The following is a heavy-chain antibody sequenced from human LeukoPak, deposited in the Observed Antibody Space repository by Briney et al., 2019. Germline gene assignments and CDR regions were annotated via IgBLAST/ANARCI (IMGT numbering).Heavy chain of an antibody. D-gene: IGHD1-26*01. CDR1: GFTFSSYA. V-gene: IGHV3-23*01. Sequence: GGSLRLSCAASGFTFSSYAMSWVRQAPGKGREWVSAILGSGGSTYYADSVKGRFTISRDNSKNTLYLQMNSLRAEDTAVYYCAKLGGSFNHDYWGQGTLVTVSS. J-gene: IGHJ4*02. CDR3: AKLGGSFNHDY. CDR2: ILGSGGST.